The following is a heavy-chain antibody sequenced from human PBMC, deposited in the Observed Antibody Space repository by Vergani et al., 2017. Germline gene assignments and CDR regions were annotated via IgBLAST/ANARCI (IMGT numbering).Heavy chain of an antibody. Sequence: QVQLQESGPGLVKPSETLSLTCTVSGGSISSYYWSWIRQPAGKGLEWIGRIYTSGSTNYNPSLKSRVTMSVDTSKNQFSLKLSYVTAADTAVYYCARGVGDLLVPHTANEDAFDVWGQGTMVTVSS. CDR2: IYTSGST. V-gene: IGHV4-4*07. CDR1: GGSISSYY. CDR3: ARGVGDLLVPHTANEDAFDV. J-gene: IGHJ3*01. D-gene: IGHD2-21*01.